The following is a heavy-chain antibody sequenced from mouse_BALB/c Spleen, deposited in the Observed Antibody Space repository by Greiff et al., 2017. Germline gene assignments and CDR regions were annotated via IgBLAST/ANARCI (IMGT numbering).Heavy chain of an antibody. D-gene: IGHD2-1*01. CDR1: GFTFSDYY. V-gene: IGHV5-4*02. Sequence: DVMLVESGGGLVKPGGSLKLSCAASGFTFSDYYMYWVRQTPEKRLEWVATISDGGSYTYYPDSVKGRFTISRDNAKNNLYLQMSSLKSEDTAMYYCARDYGNYLDYWGQGTTLTVSS. CDR2: ISDGGSYT. J-gene: IGHJ2*01. CDR3: ARDYGNYLDY.